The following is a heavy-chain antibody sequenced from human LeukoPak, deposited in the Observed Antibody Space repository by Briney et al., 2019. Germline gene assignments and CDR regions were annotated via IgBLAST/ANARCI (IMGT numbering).Heavy chain of an antibody. V-gene: IGHV3-21*01. D-gene: IGHD2-2*01. CDR3: SREHALGDF. J-gene: IGHJ4*02. Sequence: GGSLRLSCAASGFTFSSYSMNWVRQAPGKGLEWVSSITSSSSYKYYADSVKGRFTISRDNAKNSLYLQMNNLRAEDTAVYYCSREHALGDFWGQGSLVTVSS. CDR1: GFTFSSYS. CDR2: ITSSSSYK.